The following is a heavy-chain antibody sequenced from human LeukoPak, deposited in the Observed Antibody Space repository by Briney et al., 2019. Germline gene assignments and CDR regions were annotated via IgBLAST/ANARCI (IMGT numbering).Heavy chain of an antibody. CDR1: GGSISSYY. Sequence: SETLSLTCTVSGGSISSYYWSWIRQPPGKGLEWIGYIYYSGSTNYNPSLKSRVTISVDTSKNQFSLKLSSVTAADTAVYYCAREPTYYDSSGNAFDIWGQATMVTVSS. D-gene: IGHD3-22*01. J-gene: IGHJ3*02. CDR3: AREPTYYDSSGNAFDI. V-gene: IGHV4-59*01. CDR2: IYYSGST.